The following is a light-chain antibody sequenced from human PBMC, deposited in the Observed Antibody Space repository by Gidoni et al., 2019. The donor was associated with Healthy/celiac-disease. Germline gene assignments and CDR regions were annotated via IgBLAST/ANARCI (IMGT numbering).Light chain of an antibody. CDR3: QQYGSSPRT. CDR2: GAS. V-gene: IGKV3-20*01. Sequence: IVLTQSPGTLSLSPGERATLSCRASQSVSSSYLAWYQQKPGQAPRILISGASSRATGIPDRFSGSGSGTDFTLTISRLETEDFAVYYCQQYGSSPRTFGQGTKVEIK. J-gene: IGKJ1*01. CDR1: QSVSSSY.